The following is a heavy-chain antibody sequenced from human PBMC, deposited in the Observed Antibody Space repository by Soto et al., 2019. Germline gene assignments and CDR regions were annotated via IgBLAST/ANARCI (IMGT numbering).Heavy chain of an antibody. Sequence: HPGGSLRLSCAASGFTFSSYGMHWVRQAPGKGLEWVAVISYDGSNKYYADSVKGRFTISRDNSKNTLYLQMNSLRAEDTAVYYCAKGAHYYGSGSYSYYYYYGMGVWGQGTTVTVSS. CDR3: AKGAHYYGSGSYSYYYYYGMGV. J-gene: IGHJ6*02. CDR2: ISYDGSNK. CDR1: GFTFSSYG. D-gene: IGHD3-10*01. V-gene: IGHV3-30*18.